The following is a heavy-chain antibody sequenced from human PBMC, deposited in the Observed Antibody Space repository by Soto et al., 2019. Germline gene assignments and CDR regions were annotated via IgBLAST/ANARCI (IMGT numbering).Heavy chain of an antibody. CDR2: INPSGGST. CDR1: GYTFTSYY. V-gene: IGHV1-46*03. J-gene: IGHJ6*03. CDR3: ARDQEPSTLYYDYSYMDV. Sequence: ASVKVSCKASGYTFTSYYIHWVRQAPGQGLEWMGIINPSGGSTSYAQKFQGRVTMTRDTSTSTVYMEVSGLRSEDTAVYYCARDQEPSTLYYDYSYMDVWGKVNTVTVS.